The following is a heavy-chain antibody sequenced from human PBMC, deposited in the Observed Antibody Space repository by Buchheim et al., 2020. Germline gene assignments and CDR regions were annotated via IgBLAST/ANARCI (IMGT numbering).Heavy chain of an antibody. Sequence: EVQVVESGGALVKPGGSLRLSCAASGFTFTSYSMNWVRQAPGKRLEWVSSISRINKVFYSDSVKGRFTISSDDAKNAVHLQMNSLRAEDTAIYYCTKDGRVKSAYYFDNWGQGTL. V-gene: IGHV3-21*01. CDR1: GFTFTSYS. J-gene: IGHJ4*02. CDR3: TKDGRVKSAYYFDN. D-gene: IGHD1-1*01. CDR2: ISRINKV.